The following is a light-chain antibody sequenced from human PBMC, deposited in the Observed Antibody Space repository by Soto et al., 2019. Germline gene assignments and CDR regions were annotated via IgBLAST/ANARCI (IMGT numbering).Light chain of an antibody. V-gene: IGKV1-5*01. J-gene: IGKJ1*01. CDR1: QSISSW. Sequence: EIQMTESPSTLSASVGDRVTITCRASQSISSWLAWYQQIPGKAPKLLIYDASSLESGVPSRFSGSGSGTEFTLTISSLQPDDFATYYCQQYNSYSRTFGQGTKVDI. CDR2: DAS. CDR3: QQYNSYSRT.